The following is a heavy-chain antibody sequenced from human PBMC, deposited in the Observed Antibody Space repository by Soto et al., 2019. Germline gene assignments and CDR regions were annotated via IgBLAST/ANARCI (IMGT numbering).Heavy chain of an antibody. CDR1: GFTFSSYA. CDR2: ISGSGAST. V-gene: IGHV3-23*01. J-gene: IGHJ4*02. CDR3: AKENDFWSGPHYYFDF. Sequence: PGGSLRLSCAASGFTFSSYAMSWVRQDPGKGLEWVSGISGSGASTYFADSVKGRFTISRDNSKNTLYLQMIRLRAEDTAVYYCAKENDFWSGPHYYFDFWGQGTLVTVSS. D-gene: IGHD3-3*01.